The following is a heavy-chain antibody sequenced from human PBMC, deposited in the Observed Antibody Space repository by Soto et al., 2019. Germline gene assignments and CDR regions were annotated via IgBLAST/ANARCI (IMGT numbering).Heavy chain of an antibody. CDR1: GGSISSDGYY. J-gene: IGHJ4*02. D-gene: IGHD4-17*01. V-gene: IGHV4-31*03. CDR2: IYYSGST. Sequence: QVQLQESGPGLVRPSQTLSLTCTVSGGSISSDGYYWTWIRQHPGKGLEWIGYIYYSGSTYYNPSLKSRVTISVDTSKNQFSLKLSSVTAADTAVYYCARALTYGDTPYWGQGTLVTVSS. CDR3: ARALTYGDTPY.